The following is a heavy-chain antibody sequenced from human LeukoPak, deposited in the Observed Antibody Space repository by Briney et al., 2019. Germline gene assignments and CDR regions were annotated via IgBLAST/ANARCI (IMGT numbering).Heavy chain of an antibody. V-gene: IGHV3-15*01. J-gene: IGHJ3*02. CDR2: IKSKTDGGTT. CDR1: GFTFSNAW. Sequence: GSLRLSCAASGFTFSNAWMSWVRQAPGKGLEWVGRIKSKTDGGTTDYAAPVKGRFTITRDDSKNTLYLQMNSLKTEDTAVYYYPTDGSPDAFDIWGQGTMVTVSS. CDR3: PTDGSPDAFDI. D-gene: IGHD1-26*01.